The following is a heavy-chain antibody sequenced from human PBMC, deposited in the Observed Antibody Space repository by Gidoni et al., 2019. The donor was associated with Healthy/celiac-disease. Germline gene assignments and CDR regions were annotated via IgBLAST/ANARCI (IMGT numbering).Heavy chain of an antibody. D-gene: IGHD4-17*01. CDR1: GFTFSSYA. V-gene: IGHV3-30-3*01. Sequence: QVQLVESGGGVVQPGRSLRLSCAASGFTFSSYAMHWVRQAPGKGLEWVAVISYDGSNKYYADSVKGRFTISRDNSKNTLYLQMNSLRAEDTAVYYCARGYDYGDYGGGMDVWGKGTTVTVSS. CDR2: ISYDGSNK. CDR3: ARGYDYGDYGGGMDV. J-gene: IGHJ6*04.